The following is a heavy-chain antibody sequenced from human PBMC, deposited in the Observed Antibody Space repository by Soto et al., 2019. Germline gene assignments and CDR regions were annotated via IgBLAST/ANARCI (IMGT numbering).Heavy chain of an antibody. V-gene: IGHV4-59*01. J-gene: IGHJ4*02. CDR3: ARDARGADL. CDR1: GDSINNYY. D-gene: IGHD3-16*01. Sequence: QVQLQESGPGRVRPSETLSLTCTVSGDSINNYYWAWIRQPPGKALEWIGYIYYNGNTRYHPSRNSRVTISLDTSKTHFSLKLTSVTAADTAIYYCARDARGADLWGQGTLVTVSS. CDR2: IYYNGNT.